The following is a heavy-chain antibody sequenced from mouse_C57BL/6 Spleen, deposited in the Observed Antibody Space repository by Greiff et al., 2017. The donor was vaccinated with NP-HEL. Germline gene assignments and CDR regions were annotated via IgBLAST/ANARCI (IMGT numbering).Heavy chain of an antibody. V-gene: IGHV1-82*01. CDR3: APITAVFDY. CDR2: IYPGDGDT. D-gene: IGHD1-1*01. CDR1: GYAFSSSW. J-gene: IGHJ2*01. Sequence: QVQLQQSGPELVKPGASVKISCKASGYAFSSSWMNWVKQRPGKGLEWIGRIYPGDGDTNYNGKFKGKATLTADKSSSTAYMQLSSLTAEDSAVYFGAPITAVFDYWGQGTTLTVSS.